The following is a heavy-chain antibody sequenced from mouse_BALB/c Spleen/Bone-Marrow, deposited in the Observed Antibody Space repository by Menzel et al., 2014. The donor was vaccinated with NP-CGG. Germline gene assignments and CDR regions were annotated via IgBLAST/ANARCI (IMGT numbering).Heavy chain of an antibody. CDR2: INPYNGDT. CDR3: ARGGLLRAMDY. J-gene: IGHJ4*01. V-gene: IGHV1-20*02. CDR1: GYSFTGYF. Sequence: EVQLQQSGPELVKPGASVKISCKASGYSFTGYFMNWVMQSHGKSLEWIGRINPYNGDTFYNQKFKGKATLTVDKSSSTARMELRSLASEDSAVYYCARGGLLRAMDYWGQGTSGTGSS. D-gene: IGHD2-3*01.